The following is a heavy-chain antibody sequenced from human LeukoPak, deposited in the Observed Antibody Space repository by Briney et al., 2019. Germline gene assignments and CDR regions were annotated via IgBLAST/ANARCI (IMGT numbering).Heavy chain of an antibody. J-gene: IGHJ4*02. CDR3: ATSSPGGYGDYPFDY. Sequence: GASVKVSCKVSGYTLTELSMHWVRQAPGKGLEWMGGFDPGDGETIYAQKFQGRVTMTEDTSTDTAYMELSSLRSEDTAVYYCATSSPGGYGDYPFDYWGQGTLVTVSS. D-gene: IGHD4-17*01. V-gene: IGHV1-24*01. CDR2: FDPGDGET. CDR1: GYTLTELS.